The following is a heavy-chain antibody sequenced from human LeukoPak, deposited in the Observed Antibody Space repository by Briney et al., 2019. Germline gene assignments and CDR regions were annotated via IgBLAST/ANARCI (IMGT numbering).Heavy chain of an antibody. CDR1: RYTFTGYY. D-gene: IGHD2-8*01. Sequence: PKASVKVSCKASRYTFTGYYFHWVRPAPGQGRERMGWINADNGATYYAEKFQGRVTMTRDTSISTAYMELRRLTSDDMDLYYCARGDCTNAVCGTFDYWGQGTLVTVSS. CDR2: INADNGAT. J-gene: IGHJ4*02. V-gene: IGHV1-2*02. CDR3: ARGDCTNAVCGTFDY.